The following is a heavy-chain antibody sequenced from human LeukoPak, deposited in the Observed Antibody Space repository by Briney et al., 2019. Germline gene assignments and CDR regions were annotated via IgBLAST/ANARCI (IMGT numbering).Heavy chain of an antibody. CDR2: IDPSDSYT. Sequence: GESLKISCKGSGYSFTSYWISWVRQMPGKGVEWMGRIDPSDSYTNYSPSFQGHVTISADKSISTAYLQWSSLKASGTAMYYCARHEVGYYYGSGSYYRSYYFDYWGQGTLVTVSS. V-gene: IGHV5-10-1*01. CDR3: ARHEVGYYYGSGSYYRSYYFDY. J-gene: IGHJ4*02. D-gene: IGHD3-10*01. CDR1: GYSFTSYW.